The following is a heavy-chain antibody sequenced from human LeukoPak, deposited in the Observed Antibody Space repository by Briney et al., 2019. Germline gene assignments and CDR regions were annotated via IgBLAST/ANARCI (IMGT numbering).Heavy chain of an antibody. CDR3: ARAGGSRSSVFDI. V-gene: IGHV1-46*01. CDR2: INPSAGST. CDR1: GYTFTSYN. D-gene: IGHD3-10*01. J-gene: IGHJ3*02. Sequence: ASVKVFCKASGYTFTSYNMHWVRHAPGQGLERRGIINPSAGSTSYAQKFQGRVTMTREKPTSTVYMEMSSLRTEDTAVYYCARAGGSRSSVFDIWGQGTMVTVSS.